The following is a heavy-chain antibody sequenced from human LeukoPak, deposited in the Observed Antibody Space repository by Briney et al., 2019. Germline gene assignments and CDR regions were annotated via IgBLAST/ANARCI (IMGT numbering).Heavy chain of an antibody. CDR2: IYYSGST. V-gene: IGHV4-59*08. CDR3: AKDLTVRDSSGHLYYFDY. D-gene: IGHD3-22*01. CDR1: GGSISSYY. J-gene: IGHJ4*02. Sequence: SETLSLTCTVSGGSISSYYWSWIRQPPGKGLEWIGYIYYSGSTNYNPSLKSRVTILMDTSRNQFSLNLSSVTAAGTAADTAVYYCAKDLTVRDSSGHLYYFDYWGQGTLVTVSS.